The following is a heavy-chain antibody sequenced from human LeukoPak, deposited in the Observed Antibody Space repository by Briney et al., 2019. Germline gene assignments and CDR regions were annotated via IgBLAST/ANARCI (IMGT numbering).Heavy chain of an antibody. V-gene: IGHV1-3*01. D-gene: IGHD3-9*01. CDR2: INAGNGNT. CDR3: ASSFYDILTGYYYYYGMDV. CDR1: GYTFTSYA. Sequence: ASVKVSCKASGYTFTSYAMHWVRQAPGQRLEWMGWINAGNGNTKYSQKFQGRVTITRDTSASTAYMELSSLRSEDTAVYYCASSFYDILTGYYYYYGMDVWGKGTTVTVSS. J-gene: IGHJ6*04.